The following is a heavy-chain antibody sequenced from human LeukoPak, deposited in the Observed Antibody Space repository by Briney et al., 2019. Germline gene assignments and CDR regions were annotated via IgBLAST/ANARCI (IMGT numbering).Heavy chain of an antibody. CDR3: AKGRCLEWLRFDY. CDR1: GFTFSSYG. D-gene: IGHD3-3*01. Sequence: GGSLRLSCAASGFTFSSYGMHWVRQAPGKGLEWVAFIRYDGSNKYYADSVKGRFTISRDNSKNTLYLQMNSQRAEDTAVYYCAKGRCLEWLRFDYWGEGTLVSVSS. V-gene: IGHV3-30*02. J-gene: IGHJ4*02. CDR2: IRYDGSNK.